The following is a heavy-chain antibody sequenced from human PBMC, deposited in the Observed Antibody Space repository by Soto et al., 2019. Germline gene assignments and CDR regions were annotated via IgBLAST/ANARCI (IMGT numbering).Heavy chain of an antibody. Sequence: ASVKVSCKASGYTFATYGISWVRQAPGQGLEWMGWISAYNGNTNYAQKFQGRVTMATDTSTSTAYMELRNLRSDDTAVYYCARDPHDFWSACFFDPWGQGTLVTVSS. CDR2: ISAYNGNT. J-gene: IGHJ5*02. CDR1: GYTFATYG. V-gene: IGHV1-18*01. CDR3: ARDPHDFWSACFFDP. D-gene: IGHD3-3*01.